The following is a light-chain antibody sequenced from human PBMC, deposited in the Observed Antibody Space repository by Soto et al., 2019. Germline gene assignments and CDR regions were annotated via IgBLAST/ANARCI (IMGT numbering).Light chain of an antibody. CDR3: ETWGA. J-gene: IGLJ1*01. V-gene: IGLV4-69*01. Sequence: QPVLTQSPSASASLGASVTLTCTLSSGHSYYTIAWHQQQPEKGPRYLMKVRSDGSHTKGDGIPDRFSGSSSGAERYLTISSLQSEDEADYYCETWGAFGPGTKLTVL. CDR2: VRSDGSH. CDR1: SGHSYYT.